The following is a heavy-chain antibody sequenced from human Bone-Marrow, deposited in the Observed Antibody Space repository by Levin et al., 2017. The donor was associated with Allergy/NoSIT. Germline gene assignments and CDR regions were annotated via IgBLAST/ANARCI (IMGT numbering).Heavy chain of an antibody. CDR3: ARSRDSSGWDDAFDI. CDR1: GGSFSGYY. CDR2: INHSGST. Sequence: SETLSLTCAVYGGSFSGYYWSWIRQPPGKGLEWIGEINHSGSTNYNPSLKSRVTISVDTSKNQFSLKLSSVTAADTAVYYCARSRDSSGWDDAFDIWGQGTMVTVSS. D-gene: IGHD6-19*01. V-gene: IGHV4-34*01. J-gene: IGHJ3*02.